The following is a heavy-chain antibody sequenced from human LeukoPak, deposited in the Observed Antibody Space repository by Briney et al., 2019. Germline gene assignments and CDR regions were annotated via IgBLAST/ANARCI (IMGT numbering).Heavy chain of an antibody. Sequence: GASVKVSCKASGYTFTSYAMHWVRQAPGQRLEWMGWINAGNGNTKYSQKFQGRVTITRDTSASTAYMGLSSLRSEDTAVYYCATLRYDFWSGYRFDPWGQGTLVTVSS. V-gene: IGHV1-3*01. D-gene: IGHD3-3*01. CDR3: ATLRYDFWSGYRFDP. CDR2: INAGNGNT. J-gene: IGHJ5*02. CDR1: GYTFTSYA.